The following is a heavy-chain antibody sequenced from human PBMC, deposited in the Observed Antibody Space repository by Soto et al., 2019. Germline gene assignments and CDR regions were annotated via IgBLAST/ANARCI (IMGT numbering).Heavy chain of an antibody. Sequence: GASVKVSCKTSGYTFTTYGITWVRQAPGQGLEWMGWISTDNANTNYAQELQGRVTMTTDTSTTTAYMQLRSLRSDDTAVYFCARGSTHFIDYWGQGTLVTVSS. CDR1: GYTFTTYG. CDR3: ARGSTHFIDY. D-gene: IGHD2-2*01. J-gene: IGHJ4*02. CDR2: ISTDNANT. V-gene: IGHV1-18*01.